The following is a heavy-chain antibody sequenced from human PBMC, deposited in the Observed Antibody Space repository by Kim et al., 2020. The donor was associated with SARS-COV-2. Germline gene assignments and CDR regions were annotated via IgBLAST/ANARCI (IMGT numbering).Heavy chain of an antibody. CDR2: IYSGGST. J-gene: IGHJ6*02. V-gene: IGHV3-66*02. Sequence: GGSLRLSCAASGFTVSSNYMSWVRQAPGKGLEWVSVIYSGGSTYYADSAKGRFTISRDNYKNTLYLQMNSLRAEDTAVYYCARDSEVGDPPHYYYGMDVWGQGTPVTVSS. CDR1: GFTVSSNY. CDR3: ARDSEVGDPPHYYYGMDV. D-gene: IGHD1-26*01.